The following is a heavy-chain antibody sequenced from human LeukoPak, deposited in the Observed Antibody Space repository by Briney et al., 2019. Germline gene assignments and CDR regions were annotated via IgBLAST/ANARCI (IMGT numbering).Heavy chain of an antibody. D-gene: IGHD1-26*01. CDR1: GFTFSSYA. V-gene: IGHV3-23*01. J-gene: IGHJ4*02. CDR2: VSDSGGST. Sequence: GGSLRLSCAASGFTFSSYAMSWVRQAPGKGLEWVSTVSDSGGSTYYAVSVKGRFTISRDNPKNTLYLQMNSLRAEDTAVYYCAKDWDRSGGYYFDSWGQGTLVTVSS. CDR3: AKDWDRSGGYYFDS.